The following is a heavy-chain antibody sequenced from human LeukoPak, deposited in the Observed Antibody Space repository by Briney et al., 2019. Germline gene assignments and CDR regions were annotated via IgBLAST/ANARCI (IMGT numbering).Heavy chain of an antibody. J-gene: IGHJ4*02. V-gene: IGHV1-18*01. CDR1: GYTFTNYG. Sequence: ASVKVSCKTSGYTFTNYGLSWVRQAPGQGLEWMGWISAYNGNTDYAQNLQGRVTLTTDTSTTTAYMELRSLGSDGTAVYYCARDQSLVAYSSTWFDYWGQGTLVTVSS. CDR2: ISAYNGNT. CDR3: ARDQSLVAYSSTWFDY. D-gene: IGHD6-13*01.